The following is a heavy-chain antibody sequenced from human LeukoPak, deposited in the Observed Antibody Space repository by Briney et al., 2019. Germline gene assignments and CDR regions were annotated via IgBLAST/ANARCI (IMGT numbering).Heavy chain of an antibody. V-gene: IGHV1-69*13. Sequence: WASVKVSCKASGGTFNTYSISWVRQAPGQGLEWMGRIIPIFATPNYAQKLQGRVTITADESTSTANMELSSLRSEDTAVYYCARRGDTTMVWGGYYFDYWGQGTLSPSPQ. D-gene: IGHD5-18*01. CDR3: ARRGDTTMVWGGYYFDY. J-gene: IGHJ4*02. CDR2: IIPIFATP. CDR1: GGTFNTYS.